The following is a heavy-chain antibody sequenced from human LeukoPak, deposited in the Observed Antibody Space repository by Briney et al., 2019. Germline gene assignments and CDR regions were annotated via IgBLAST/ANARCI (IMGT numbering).Heavy chain of an antibody. Sequence: SETLSLTCAVYGGSFSGYYGSWIRQPPGKGLEWIGEINHSGSTNYNPSLKSRVTISVDTSKNQFSLKLSSVTAADTAVYYCARRYSYGPTDYWGQGTLVTVSS. CDR1: GGSFSGYY. V-gene: IGHV4-34*01. D-gene: IGHD5-18*01. CDR3: ARRYSYGPTDY. J-gene: IGHJ4*02. CDR2: INHSGST.